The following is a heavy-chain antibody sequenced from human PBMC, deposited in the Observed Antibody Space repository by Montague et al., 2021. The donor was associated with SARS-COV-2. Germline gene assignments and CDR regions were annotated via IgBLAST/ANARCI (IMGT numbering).Heavy chain of an antibody. V-gene: IGHV4-39*07. J-gene: IGHJ6*02. CDR2: IYYSGST. Sequence: SETLSLTCTVSGGSISSSSYYWGWIRQPPGKGLEWIGSIYYSGSTYYNPSLKSRVTISVDTSKNQFSLKLSSVTAADTAVYYCARDLDSFYGMYVWGQGTTVTVSS. CDR3: ARDLDSFYGMYV. CDR1: GGSISSSSYY.